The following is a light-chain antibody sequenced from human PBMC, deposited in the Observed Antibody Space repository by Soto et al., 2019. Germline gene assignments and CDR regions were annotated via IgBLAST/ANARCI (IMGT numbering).Light chain of an antibody. J-gene: IGKJ2*02. CDR3: QQSYSSPCT. CDR1: QSIGIN. CDR2: AAS. V-gene: IGKV1-39*01. Sequence: DIQMTQSPSSLSASLGDRVTITCRASQSIGINLNWYQQKPGKAPKLLIYAASSLKSGVPPRFSGSGSGTDFTLTSSSLQPEDFATYYCQQSYSSPCTFGQGTILEIK.